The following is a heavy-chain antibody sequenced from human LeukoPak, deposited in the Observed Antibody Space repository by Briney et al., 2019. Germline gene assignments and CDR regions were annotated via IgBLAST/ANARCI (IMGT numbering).Heavy chain of an antibody. D-gene: IGHD2-2*01. J-gene: IGHJ4*02. CDR1: GGSISSSSYY. CDR2: IYYSGST. CDR3: ASDQLLLYALDY. V-gene: IGHV4-39*01. Sequence: SETLSLTCTVSGGSISSSSYYWGWIRQPPGMGLEWIGSIYYSGSTYYNPSLKSRVTISVDTSKNQFSLMLSSVTAADTAVYYCASDQLLLYALDYWGQGTLVTVSS.